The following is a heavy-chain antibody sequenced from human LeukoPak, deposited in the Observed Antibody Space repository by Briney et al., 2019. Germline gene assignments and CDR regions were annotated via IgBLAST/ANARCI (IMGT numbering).Heavy chain of an antibody. CDR2: IYYSGST. J-gene: IGHJ6*03. CDR1: GGSINNYY. V-gene: IGHV4-59*12. CDR3: ARGGRSASAYYYMDV. D-gene: IGHD2-2*01. Sequence: SETLSLTCSVSGGSINNYYWSWIRQPPGRGLEWIGYIYYSGSTSYNPSLKSRLTISVETSNNQFSLKLRSVTAADTGVYFCARGGRSASAYYYMDVWGRGTTVTVSS.